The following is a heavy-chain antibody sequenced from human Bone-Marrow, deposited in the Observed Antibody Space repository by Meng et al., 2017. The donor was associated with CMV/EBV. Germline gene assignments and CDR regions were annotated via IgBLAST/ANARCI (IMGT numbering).Heavy chain of an antibody. V-gene: IGHV2-5*01. CDR3: AHKRGYEVFDP. J-gene: IGHJ5*02. D-gene: IGHD2-15*01. CDR2: IYWNDDR. CDR1: GFSLSTSGVG. Sequence: SGPTLVKPTQTLTLTCTFSGFSLSTSGVGVGWIRQPPGKALEWLALIYWNDDRRYSPSLKSRLTITKDTSKNQVVLTMTNMDPVDTATYYGAHKRGYEVFDPWGQGTLVTVSS.